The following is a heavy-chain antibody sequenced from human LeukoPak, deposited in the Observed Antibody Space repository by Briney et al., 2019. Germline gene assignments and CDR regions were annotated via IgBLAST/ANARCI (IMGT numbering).Heavy chain of an antibody. Sequence: GGSLRLSCAASGFTFSNAWMSWVRQAPGKGLEWVANIKQDGSEKYYVDSVKGRFTISRDTAKNSLYLQMNSLRAGDTALYYCARGLDCSSTTCYGLYAFDIWGQGTMVTVSS. CDR2: IKQDGSEK. CDR3: ARGLDCSSTTCYGLYAFDI. CDR1: GFTFSNAW. V-gene: IGHV3-7*01. J-gene: IGHJ3*02. D-gene: IGHD2-2*01.